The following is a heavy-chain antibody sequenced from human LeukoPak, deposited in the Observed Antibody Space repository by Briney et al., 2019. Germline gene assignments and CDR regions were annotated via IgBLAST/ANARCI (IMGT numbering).Heavy chain of an antibody. CDR3: ARVDYYDSSGFLFDY. D-gene: IGHD3-22*01. J-gene: IGHJ4*02. V-gene: IGHV4-31*03. CDR1: GGSISSGGYY. CDR2: IYYSGST. Sequence: PSETLSLTCTVSGGSISSGGYYWSWIRQHPGKGLEWIGYIYYSGSTYYNPSLKSRVTISVDTSKNRFSLKLSSVTAADTAVYYCARVDYYDSSGFLFDYWGQGTLVTVSS.